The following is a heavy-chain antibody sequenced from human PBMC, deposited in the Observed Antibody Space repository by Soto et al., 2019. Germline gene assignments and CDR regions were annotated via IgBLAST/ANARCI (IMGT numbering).Heavy chain of an antibody. CDR3: AAGPAIDDIVVVPAAFDY. V-gene: IGHV3-11*06. J-gene: IGHJ4*02. Sequence: GGSLRLSCAASGFTFSDYYMSWIRQAPGKGLEWFSYISSSSSYTNYADSVKGRFTISRDNAKNSLYLQMNSLRAEDTAVYYCAAGPAIDDIVVVPAAFDYWGQGTLVTVSS. CDR2: ISSSSSYT. D-gene: IGHD2-2*01. CDR1: GFTFSDYY.